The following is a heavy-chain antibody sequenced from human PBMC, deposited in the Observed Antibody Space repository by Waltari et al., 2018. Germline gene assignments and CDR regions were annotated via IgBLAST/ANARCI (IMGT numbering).Heavy chain of an antibody. D-gene: IGHD1-20*01. CDR2: ISVSDAT. CDR1: ATSFCNPA. V-gene: IGHV3-23*01. CDR3: ATPFYNWDDPLHS. Sequence: EVQLLESGGDLVRPGGSLRLSCAVPATSFCNPAINWVRLAPGTGLGWVSGISVSDATYYADSVKGRFTISRDTSKNTVFLQMNGLRAEDTAVYYCATPFYNWDDPLHSWGQGTLVTVSS. J-gene: IGHJ4*02.